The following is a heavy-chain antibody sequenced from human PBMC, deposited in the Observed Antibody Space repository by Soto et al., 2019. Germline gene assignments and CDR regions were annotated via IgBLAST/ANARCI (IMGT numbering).Heavy chain of an antibody. CDR2: INQSGTN. Sequence: VDLHQWGAGVLRHSETLSLTCAVNGGSFREYYWSWLRQPPGKGLEWIVEINQSGTNHYNPSLKRRITVSIDRSKTTFSMHLTSVTAADTATYSCARDIITVIGGEIYYYVGMDVWGQGTTVTVSS. J-gene: IGHJ6*02. CDR1: GGSFREYY. V-gene: IGHV4-34*01. D-gene: IGHD3-10*01. CDR3: ARDIITVIGGEIYYYVGMDV.